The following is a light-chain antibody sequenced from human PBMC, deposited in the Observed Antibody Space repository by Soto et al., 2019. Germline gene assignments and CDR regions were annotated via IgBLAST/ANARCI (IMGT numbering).Light chain of an antibody. CDR3: QHHGSSLTWT. Sequence: DIVLTQSPGTLSLSPGETATLSCRASQRITSSFLTWYNQRPGQAPRLLIYGASNRATGIPDRFSGGGSGTDFTLTISRLEPEDFAVFYCQHHGSSLTWTFGQGPKVEIK. J-gene: IGKJ1*01. CDR2: GAS. CDR1: QRITSSF. V-gene: IGKV3-20*01.